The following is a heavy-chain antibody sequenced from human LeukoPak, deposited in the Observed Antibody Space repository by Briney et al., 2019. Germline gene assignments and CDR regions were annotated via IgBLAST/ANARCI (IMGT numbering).Heavy chain of an antibody. D-gene: IGHD1-26*01. CDR1: GFTFSSYA. CDR2: ISSGGSGI. Sequence: PGGSLRLSCAPSGFTFSSYAMSWVRQAPGKGLGWVSGISSGGSGIYYADSVKGRFTISRDNSKNTLNLQMNSLRVEDTAVYYCAKKGLVGATDLRAFDYWGQGTLVTVSS. V-gene: IGHV3-23*03. J-gene: IGHJ4*02. CDR3: AKKGLVGATDLRAFDY.